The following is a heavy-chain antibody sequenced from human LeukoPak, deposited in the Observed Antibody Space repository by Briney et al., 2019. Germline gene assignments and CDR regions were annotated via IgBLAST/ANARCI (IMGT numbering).Heavy chain of an antibody. D-gene: IGHD6-13*01. Sequence: PSETLSLTCTVSGYSISGGYYWGWIRQPPGKGLEWIGSIYHSGSTYYNPSLKSRVTISVDTSKNQFSLKLTSVTAADTALYYCAIRFGRLEAGGTPFDSWGQGTLVTVSS. CDR1: GYSISGGYY. J-gene: IGHJ4*02. V-gene: IGHV4-38-2*02. CDR2: IYHSGST. CDR3: AIRFGRLEAGGTPFDS.